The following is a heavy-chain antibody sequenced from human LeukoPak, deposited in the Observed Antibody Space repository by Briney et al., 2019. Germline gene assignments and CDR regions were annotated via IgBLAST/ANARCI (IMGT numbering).Heavy chain of an antibody. J-gene: IGHJ3*02. Sequence: PSETLSLTCTVSGGSISSYYWSWIRQPPGKGLEWIGYMYYSGSTNYNPSLKSRVTISVDTSKNQFSLKLSSVTAADTAVYYCAREIRVDYYDRSGSFDIWGQGTMVTVSS. CDR3: AREIRVDYYDRSGSFDI. V-gene: IGHV4-59*01. CDR1: GGSISSYY. CDR2: MYYSGST. D-gene: IGHD3-22*01.